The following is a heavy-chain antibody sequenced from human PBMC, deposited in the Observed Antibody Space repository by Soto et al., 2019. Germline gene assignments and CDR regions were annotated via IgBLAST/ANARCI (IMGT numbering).Heavy chain of an antibody. Sequence: TCAISGDSVSSNSAAWNWIRQSPSRGLEWLGRTYYRSKWYNDYAVSVKSRITINPDTSKNQFSLQLNSVTPEDTAVYYCARGRGWQQLVWFDPWGQGTLVTVSS. V-gene: IGHV6-1*01. J-gene: IGHJ5*02. CDR2: TYYRSKWYN. CDR3: ARGRGWQQLVWFDP. D-gene: IGHD6-13*01. CDR1: GDSVSSNSAA.